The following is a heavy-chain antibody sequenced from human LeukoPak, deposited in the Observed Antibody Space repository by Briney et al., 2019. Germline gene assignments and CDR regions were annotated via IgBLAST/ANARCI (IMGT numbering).Heavy chain of an antibody. CDR3: ANSSLVVVIKPYFDY. CDR1: GFTFSSYA. V-gene: IGHV3-23*01. D-gene: IGHD3-22*01. J-gene: IGHJ4*02. Sequence: GGSLRLSCAASGFTFSSYAMSWVRQAPGKGLEWVSAISGSGGSTYYADSVKGRFTISRDNSKNTLYLQMNSLRAEDTAVYYCANSSLVVVIKPYFDYGGQGTLVTVSS. CDR2: ISGSGGST.